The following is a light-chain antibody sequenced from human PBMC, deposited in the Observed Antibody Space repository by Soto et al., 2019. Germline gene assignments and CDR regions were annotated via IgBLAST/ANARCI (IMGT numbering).Light chain of an antibody. CDR3: QQRSNWPPLT. CDR2: DAS. Sequence: EIVLTQSPATLSLSPGERATLSCRASQSVSSYLAWYQQKPGQTPRLLIYDASSRATGIPARFSGSGSGKDFNLTISSLEPEDFAVYYCQQRSNWPPLTFGGGTKVEIK. CDR1: QSVSSY. V-gene: IGKV3-11*01. J-gene: IGKJ4*01.